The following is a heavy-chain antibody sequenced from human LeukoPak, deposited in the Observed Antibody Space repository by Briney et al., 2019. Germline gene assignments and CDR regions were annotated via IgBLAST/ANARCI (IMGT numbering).Heavy chain of an antibody. CDR2: IYPADSDI. D-gene: IGHD2-2*01. J-gene: IGHJ2*01. Sequence: GESLKISCKGSGYSFTSYWIGWVRQIPGKGLEWMGIIYPADSDIRYRPSVQGQVTISVDKSISTAYLQWSSLKASDTAMYYCARHTTQVVPAAMRDENWYFDLWGRGTLVTVSS. CDR1: GYSFTSYW. CDR3: ARHTTQVVPAAMRDENWYFDL. V-gene: IGHV5-51*01.